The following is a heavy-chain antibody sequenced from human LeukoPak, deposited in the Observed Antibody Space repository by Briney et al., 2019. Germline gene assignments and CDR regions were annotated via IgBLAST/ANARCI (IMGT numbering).Heavy chain of an antibody. CDR3: AKVARGWNFDAFDI. CDR2: ISDNGGST. J-gene: IGHJ3*02. V-gene: IGHV3-23*01. Sequence: GGSLRLSCAASGFSFNSYAMNWARQAPGTGLEWVSSISDNGGSTYYAGSVKGRFTISRDNSKNTLYLQMNSLRVEDTAVYYCAKVARGWNFDAFDIWGQGTMVTVSS. D-gene: IGHD1-7*01. CDR1: GFSFNSYA.